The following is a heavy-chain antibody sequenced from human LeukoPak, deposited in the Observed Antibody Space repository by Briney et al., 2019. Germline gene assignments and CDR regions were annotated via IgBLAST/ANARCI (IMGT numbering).Heavy chain of an antibody. CDR3: ARDFGIVDNRFDY. J-gene: IGHJ4*02. V-gene: IGHV3-48*03. CDR2: ISSNGGTI. D-gene: IGHD1-14*01. CDR1: GFPFSSFE. Sequence: GGSLRLSCAASGFPFSSFEMNWVRQALGQGLEWISYISSNGGTIYYADSVKGRFTISRDNAKNSLYLQMSSLRVEDTAVYYCARDFGIVDNRFDYWGQGALVTVSS.